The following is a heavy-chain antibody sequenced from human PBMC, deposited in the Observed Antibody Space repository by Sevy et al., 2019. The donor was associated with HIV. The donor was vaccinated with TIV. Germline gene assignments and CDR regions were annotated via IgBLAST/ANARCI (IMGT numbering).Heavy chain of an antibody. Sequence: GGSLRLACAASGFTFSSYAISWVRRAPGKGLEWVSAFSGSGGSTDYADSVKGRFTISRDNSKNTPYLQMNSLRAEDTAVYYCAKDLEPKSPAGTGYWFDPWVQGTLVTVSS. V-gene: IGHV3-23*01. CDR3: AKDLEPKSPAGTGYWFDP. CDR1: GFTFSSYA. CDR2: FSGSGGST. D-gene: IGHD6-19*01. J-gene: IGHJ5*02.